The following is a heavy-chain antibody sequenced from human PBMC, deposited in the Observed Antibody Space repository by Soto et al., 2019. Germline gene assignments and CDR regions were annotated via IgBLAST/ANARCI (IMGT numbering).Heavy chain of an antibody. Sequence: GGSLRLSCAASGLTFSSYAMRWVRQAPGKGLEWVAVISYDGSNKYYADSVKGRFTISRDNSKNTLYLQMSSLRAEDTAVYYCARDRGAAAGYFDYWGQGTLVTVSS. V-gene: IGHV3-30-3*01. CDR3: ARDRGAAAGYFDY. CDR1: GLTFSSYA. J-gene: IGHJ4*02. D-gene: IGHD6-13*01. CDR2: ISYDGSNK.